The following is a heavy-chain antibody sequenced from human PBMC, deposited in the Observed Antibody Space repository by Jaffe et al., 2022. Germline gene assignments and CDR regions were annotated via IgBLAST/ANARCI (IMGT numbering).Heavy chain of an antibody. CDR2: IYYSGST. D-gene: IGHD4-17*01. CDR3: AVAYEVTTSYYYYYYMDV. J-gene: IGHJ6*03. CDR1: GGSVSSGSYY. V-gene: IGHV4-61*01. Sequence: QVQLQESGPGLVKPSETLSLTCTVSGGSVSSGSYYWSWIRQPPGKGLEWIGYIYYSGSTNYNPSLKSRVTISVDTSKNQFSLKLSSVTAADTAVYYCAVAYEVTTSYYYYYYMDVWGKGTTVTVSS.